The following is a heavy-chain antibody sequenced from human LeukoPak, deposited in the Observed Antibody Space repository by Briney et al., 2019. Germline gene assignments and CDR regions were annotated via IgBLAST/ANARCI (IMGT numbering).Heavy chain of an antibody. CDR2: ISGSGGST. D-gene: IGHD5-18*01. CDR3: AKDQPSRYTAMMRADDY. Sequence: GGSLRLSCAASGFTFSSYAMSWVRQAPGKGLEWVSAISGSGGSTYYADSVKGRFTISRDNSKNTLYLQMNSLGAEDTAVYYCAKDQPSRYTAMMRADDYWGQGTLVTVSS. CDR1: GFTFSSYA. V-gene: IGHV3-23*01. J-gene: IGHJ4*02.